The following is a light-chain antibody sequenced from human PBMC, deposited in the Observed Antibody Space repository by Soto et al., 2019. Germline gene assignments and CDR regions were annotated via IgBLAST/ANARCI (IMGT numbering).Light chain of an antibody. CDR2: DTS. CDR1: QGIGDT. Sequence: VMRHSLATVSGSRGDGAALSCRASQGIGDTLAWYQHKPGQTPRLLIYDTSTRATGVPTRFSGSRSGAEFTLTINSLQSEDFAVYYCQPYNNWPLTFGGGTKVDIK. J-gene: IGKJ4*01. CDR3: QPYNNWPLT. V-gene: IGKV3-15*01.